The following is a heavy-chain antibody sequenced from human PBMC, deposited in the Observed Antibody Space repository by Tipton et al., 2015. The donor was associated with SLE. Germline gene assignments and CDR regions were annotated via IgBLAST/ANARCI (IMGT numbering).Heavy chain of an antibody. Sequence: LRLSCTVSGYSISSGYYWGWIRQPPGKGLEWIGSIYHSGSTYYNPSLKSRATISVDTSKNQFSLKLSSVTAADTAVYYCARPHYGGVDYWGQGTLVTVSS. CDR3: ARPHYGGVDY. J-gene: IGHJ4*02. D-gene: IGHD4-23*01. CDR1: GYSISSGYY. V-gene: IGHV4-38-2*02. CDR2: IYHSGST.